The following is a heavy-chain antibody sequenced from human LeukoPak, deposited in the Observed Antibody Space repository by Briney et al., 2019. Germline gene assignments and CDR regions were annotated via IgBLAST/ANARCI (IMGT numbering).Heavy chain of an antibody. Sequence: PGGSLRLSCAATGFTVSSNYMSWVRQAPGKGLEWVSVIYSGGRTYYADSVKGRFTISRDNSKNTVYLQMNSLRAEDTAVYYCARAGDSYDSSGYFRNWGQGTLVTVSS. CDR2: IYSGGRT. J-gene: IGHJ4*02. CDR1: GFTVSSNY. V-gene: IGHV3-66*01. CDR3: ARAGDSYDSSGYFRN. D-gene: IGHD3-22*01.